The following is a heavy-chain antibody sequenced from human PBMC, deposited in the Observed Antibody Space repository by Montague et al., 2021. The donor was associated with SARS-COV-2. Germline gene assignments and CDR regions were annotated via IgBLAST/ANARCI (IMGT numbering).Heavy chain of an antibody. CDR2: TYYNGGT. Sequence: TLSLTCTVSGGSISSDDYYWSWIRQPPGKGLEWIGTTYYNGGTYYNPSLKSRVTISVDTSKNQFSLNLISVTAADTAVYYCARVAGTYTYNNCFDLWGQGTLVTVSS. CDR3: ARVAGTYTYNNCFDL. J-gene: IGHJ5*02. D-gene: IGHD2-15*01. V-gene: IGHV4-31*03. CDR1: GGSISSDDYY.